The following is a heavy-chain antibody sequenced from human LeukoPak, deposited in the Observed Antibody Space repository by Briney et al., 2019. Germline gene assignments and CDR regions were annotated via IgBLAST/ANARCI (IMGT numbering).Heavy chain of an antibody. Sequence: SETLSLTCTVSSDSFSLYYWSWIRQPAGKGLEWIGRIYTSGSTNYNPSLKSRVTMSVDTSKNQFSLTLSSVTAADTAVYYCARDAEHGLRYFDWLFPFDPWGQGTLVTVSS. J-gene: IGHJ5*02. CDR1: SDSFSLYY. V-gene: IGHV4-4*07. D-gene: IGHD3-9*01. CDR3: ARDAEHGLRYFDWLFPFDP. CDR2: IYTSGST.